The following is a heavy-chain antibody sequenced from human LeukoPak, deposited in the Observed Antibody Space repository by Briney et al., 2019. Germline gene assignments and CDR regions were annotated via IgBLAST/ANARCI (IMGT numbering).Heavy chain of an antibody. Sequence: SGPTPRHPTPTLTLTCTFSGFSLRTSGVGVGWIRQPPVKALEWLSLIYWHDDKRYSTSLKSRLTITKDTSKNQVVLTMTNMDPVDTATYYCAHSSTDYYDSSGLFDYWGQGTLVTVSS. V-gene: IGHV2-5*01. CDR1: GFSLRTSGVG. CDR2: IYWHDDK. CDR3: AHSSTDYYDSSGLFDY. D-gene: IGHD3-22*01. J-gene: IGHJ4*02.